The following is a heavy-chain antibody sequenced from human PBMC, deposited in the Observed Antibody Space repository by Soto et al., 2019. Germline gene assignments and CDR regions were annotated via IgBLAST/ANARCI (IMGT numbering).Heavy chain of an antibody. D-gene: IGHD3-10*01. J-gene: IGHJ3*01. CDR2: IYSGGST. CDR1: GFTFSNAW. Sequence: TGGSLILSCAASGFTFSNAWMSWVRQAPGKGLEWVSVIYSGGSTFYADSVKGRFTISRHNSKNTLYLQMNSLRPEDTAVYYCAVSIMVRGVLDLWGQGTMVTVS. V-gene: IGHV3-53*04. CDR3: AVSIMVRGVLDL.